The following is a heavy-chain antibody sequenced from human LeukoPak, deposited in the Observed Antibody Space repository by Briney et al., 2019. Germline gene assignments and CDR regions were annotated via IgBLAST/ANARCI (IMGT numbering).Heavy chain of an antibody. CDR3: ARDHPSITIFGVVTTKGSWFDP. D-gene: IGHD3-3*01. V-gene: IGHV1-46*01. CDR1: GYTFTSYY. Sequence: GASVKVSCKASGYTFTSYYMHCVRQAPVQGLEWMVIINPSAGSTSYAQKFQRRVTMTRDPSTTTVYMELSSLQSEHPAVYYCARDHPSITIFGVVTTKGSWFDPWGQGTLVTVSS. J-gene: IGHJ5*02. CDR2: INPSAGST.